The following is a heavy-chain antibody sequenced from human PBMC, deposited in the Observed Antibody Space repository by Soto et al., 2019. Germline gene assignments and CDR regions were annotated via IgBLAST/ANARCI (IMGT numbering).Heavy chain of an antibody. CDR1: GFTFSSNA. V-gene: IGHV3-23*01. CDR3: AKEAVYSGSSWDF. D-gene: IGHD6-6*01. J-gene: IGHJ4*02. Sequence: PGGSLRLSCAASGFTFSSNAMSWVRQAPGKGLEWVSGISGSGGSTYYADSVKGRFTISRGNSKNTLQLQMNGLRGDDTAVYYCAKEAVYSGSSWDFWGQGTLVTVSS. CDR2: ISGSGGST.